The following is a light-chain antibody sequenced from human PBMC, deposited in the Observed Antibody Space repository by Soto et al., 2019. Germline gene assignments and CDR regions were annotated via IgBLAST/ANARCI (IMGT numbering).Light chain of an antibody. CDR1: SSDVGGYNY. Sequence: QSALTQPASVSGSPGQSITISCTGTSSDVGGYNYVSWYQQHPGKDPKLMIYDVSYRPSGVSDRFSGSKSGNTASLTISGLQSEDEADYYCDSYTSGSSYVFRAWTKLTVL. CDR2: DVS. V-gene: IGLV2-14*01. CDR3: DSYTSGSSYV. J-gene: IGLJ1*01.